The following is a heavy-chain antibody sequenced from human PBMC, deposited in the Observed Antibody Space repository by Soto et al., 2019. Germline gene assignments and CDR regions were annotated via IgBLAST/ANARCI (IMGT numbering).Heavy chain of an antibody. D-gene: IGHD4-17*01. CDR2: IYYSGST. CDR3: ARVGTDYGDRKFDY. Sequence: SETLSLTCTVSGGSISSYYWSWIRQPPGKGLEWIGYIYYSGSTNYNPSLKSRVTISVDTSKNQFSLKLSSVTAADTAVYYCARVGTDYGDRKFDYWGPGTLVTVSS. CDR1: GGSISSYY. V-gene: IGHV4-59*01. J-gene: IGHJ4*02.